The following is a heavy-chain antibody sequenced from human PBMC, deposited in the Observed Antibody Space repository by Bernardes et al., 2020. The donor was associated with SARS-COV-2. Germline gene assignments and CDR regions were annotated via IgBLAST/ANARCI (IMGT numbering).Heavy chain of an antibody. CDR3: ARENGDYKSSYYFDS. V-gene: IGHV4-4*07. Sequence: SETLSLTCTVSGGSISSYYWSWIRQSAGKGLEWIGHVYGHIYTSGRTDYNPSLKSRITMSLDTSKNQFSLRVTSVTAADTAVYYCARENGDYKSSYYFDSWGQGTLVTVSS. D-gene: IGHD4-17*01. CDR2: IYTSGRT. CDR1: GGSISSYY. J-gene: IGHJ4*02.